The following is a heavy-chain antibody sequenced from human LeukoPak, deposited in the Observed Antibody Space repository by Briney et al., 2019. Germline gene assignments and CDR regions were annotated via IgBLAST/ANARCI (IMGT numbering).Heavy chain of an antibody. V-gene: IGHV4-39*01. CDR1: GGSISSASYY. CDR2: MYYRGST. D-gene: IGHD3-10*01. CDR3: VRLVSITWMRGHFDY. J-gene: IGHJ4*02. Sequence: PSETLSLTCTVSGGSISSASYYWGWIRQPPGKGLEWIGSMYYRGSTYYNPSLKSRVSISVDTSKNEFSLKLSSVTAADTAVYYCVRLVSITWMRGHFDYWGQGTLVTASS.